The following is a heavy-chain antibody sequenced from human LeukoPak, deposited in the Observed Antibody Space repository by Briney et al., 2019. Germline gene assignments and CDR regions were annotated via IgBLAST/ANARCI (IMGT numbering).Heavy chain of an antibody. CDR3: ARADYYDSSGYGWAFDI. CDR1: GFTFSSYA. Sequence: PGGSLRLSCAASGFTFSSYAMSWVRQAPGKGLEWVSSISSSSSYIYYADSVKGRFTISRDNAKNSLYLQMNSLRAEDTAVYYCARADYYDSSGYGWAFDIWGQGTMVTVSS. D-gene: IGHD3-22*01. V-gene: IGHV3-21*01. CDR2: ISSSSSYI. J-gene: IGHJ3*02.